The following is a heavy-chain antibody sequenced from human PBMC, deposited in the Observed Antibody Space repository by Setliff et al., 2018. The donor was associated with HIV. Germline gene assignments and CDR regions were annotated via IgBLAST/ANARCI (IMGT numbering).Heavy chain of an antibody. V-gene: IGHV4-31*03. CDR1: GGSISSGGYY. J-gene: IGHJ6*04. CDR2: IYYSGST. D-gene: IGHD3-3*01. Sequence: SETLSLTCTVSGGSISSGGYYWSWIRQHPGKGLEWIGYIYYSGSTYYNPSLKSRVAISAGTSNKQFSLTLSSVTAADTAVYYCARDPGSSYYNYKYLDIWGKGTTVTVSS. CDR3: ARDPGSSYYNYKYLDI.